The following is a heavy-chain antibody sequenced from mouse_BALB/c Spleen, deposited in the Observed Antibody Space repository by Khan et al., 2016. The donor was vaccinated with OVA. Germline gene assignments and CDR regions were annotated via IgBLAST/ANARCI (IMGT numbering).Heavy chain of an antibody. D-gene: IGHD1-2*01. V-gene: IGHV3-2*02. CDR1: GYSITSGYG. J-gene: IGHJ2*01. CDR2: ISYSGGT. CDR3: ARTARIKY. Sequence: SGPGLVKPSQSLSLTCTVTGYSITSGYGWNWIRQFPGNKLEWMGYISYSGGTNYNPSLKSRISITRDTSKNQFFLQLNSVTTEDTATYYCARTARIKYWGQGTTLTVSS.